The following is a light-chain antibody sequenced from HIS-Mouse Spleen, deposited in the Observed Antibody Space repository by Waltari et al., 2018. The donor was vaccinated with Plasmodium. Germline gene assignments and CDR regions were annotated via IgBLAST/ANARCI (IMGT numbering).Light chain of an antibody. CDR1: NIGSKS. CDR2: EYS. Sequence: SSVLTQPPSVSVAPGQTARITCGGNNIGSKSVHWYQQKPGQAPVLVVYEYSDRPSGIAGRVSGANSGNTATLTISRVEAGEEADYYCQVWDSSSDHPVFGGGTKLTVL. CDR3: QVWDSSSDHPV. J-gene: IGLJ2*01. V-gene: IGLV3-21*02.